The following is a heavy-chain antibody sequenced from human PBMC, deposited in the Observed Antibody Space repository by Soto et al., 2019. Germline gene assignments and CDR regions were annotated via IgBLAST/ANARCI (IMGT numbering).Heavy chain of an antibody. CDR1: GFTFSGDA. CDR3: ARDYVMDV. J-gene: IGHJ6*02. CDR2: ISTTSTYI. V-gene: IGHV3-21*06. Sequence: EVQLVESGGGLVQPGGSLRLSCAASGFTFSGDAMNWVRQSPGKGLEWVSSISTTSTYIYYADSVKGRFTISRDNANNSLHLQMNDLRAEDTSVYYCARDYVMDVWGHGTTVTVSS. D-gene: IGHD3-10*02.